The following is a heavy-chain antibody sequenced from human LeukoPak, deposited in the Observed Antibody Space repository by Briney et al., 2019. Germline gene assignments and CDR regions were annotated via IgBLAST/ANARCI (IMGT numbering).Heavy chain of an antibody. CDR1: GGSISSYY. CDR3: ARDLPGRIAAAVEAFDI. D-gene: IGHD6-13*01. CDR2: IYTSGST. J-gene: IGHJ4*02. V-gene: IGHV4-4*07. Sequence: SETLSLTCTVSGGSISSYYWSWIRQPAGKGLEWIGRIYTSGSTNYNPSLKSRVTMSVDTSKNQFSLKLSSVTAADTAVYYCARDLPGRIAAAVEAFDIWGQGTLVTVSS.